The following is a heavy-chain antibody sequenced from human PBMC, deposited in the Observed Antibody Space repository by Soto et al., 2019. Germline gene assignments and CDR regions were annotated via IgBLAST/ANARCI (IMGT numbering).Heavy chain of an antibody. CDR2: ISGSGGST. CDR3: ASSTLAGRPHGIGY. D-gene: IGHD6-19*01. Sequence: GGSLRLSCAASGFTFSSYAMSWVRQAPGKGLEWVSAISGSGGSTYYADSVKGRFTISRDNSKNTLYLQMNSLRAEDTAVYYCASSTLAGRPHGIGYWGQGTLVTVSS. CDR1: GFTFSSYA. J-gene: IGHJ4*02. V-gene: IGHV3-23*01.